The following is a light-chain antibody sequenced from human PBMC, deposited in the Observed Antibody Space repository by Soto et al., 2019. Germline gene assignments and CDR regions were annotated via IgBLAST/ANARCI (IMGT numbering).Light chain of an antibody. V-gene: IGKV3-20*01. CDR3: QQYGSSPFT. CDR2: VAS. J-gene: IGKJ3*01. Sequence: EIVLTQSPGTLSLSPGERATLSCRASQSVSSSYLAWYQQKPGQAPRLLIYVASSRATGIPDRFSGSRSGTDFPLTISRLEPQDFAVYYCQQYGSSPFTFGPGTKVDIK. CDR1: QSVSSSY.